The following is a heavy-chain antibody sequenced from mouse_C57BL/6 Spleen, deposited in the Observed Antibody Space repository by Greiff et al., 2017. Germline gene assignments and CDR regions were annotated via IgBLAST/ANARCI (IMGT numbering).Heavy chain of an antibody. J-gene: IGHJ2*01. CDR2: ISSGGSYT. CDR3: ARDFDY. CDR1: GFTFSSYG. Sequence: EVQGVESGGDLVKPGGSLKLSCAASGFTFSSYGMSWVRQTPDKRLEWVATISSGGSYTYYPDSVKGRFTISRDNAKSTLYLQMSSLKSEDTAMYYCARDFDYWGQGTTLTVSS. V-gene: IGHV5-6*01.